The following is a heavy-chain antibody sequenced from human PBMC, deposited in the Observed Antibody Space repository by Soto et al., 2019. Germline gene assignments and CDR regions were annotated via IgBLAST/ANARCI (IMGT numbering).Heavy chain of an antibody. D-gene: IGHD6-19*01. Sequence: QVQLVQSGAEVKKPGASVKVSCKASGYTFTNFGVTWVRQAPGQGLEWMGWISAYNGNTNYAQKLQDRVTMTTDTSTSTAYMELTSLTSDDTAVYFCGRGGAVPGNPPFDDWGQGTLGTVSS. V-gene: IGHV1-18*04. J-gene: IGHJ4*02. CDR2: ISAYNGNT. CDR3: GRGGAVPGNPPFDD. CDR1: GYTFTNFG.